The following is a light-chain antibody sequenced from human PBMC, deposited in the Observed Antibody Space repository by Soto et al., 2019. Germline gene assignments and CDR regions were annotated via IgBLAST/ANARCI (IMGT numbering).Light chain of an antibody. J-gene: IGLJ1*01. Sequence: QSALTQPASVSGSPGQSITISCTGTSSDVGAYNSVSWYQQYPGKAPKLMMYDVSSRPSGVSDRFSASKSGNTASLTISGLQTGDEADYYCSSFTSSSTYVFGTGTKLTFL. V-gene: IGLV2-14*03. CDR3: SSFTSSSTYV. CDR2: DVS. CDR1: SSDVGAYNS.